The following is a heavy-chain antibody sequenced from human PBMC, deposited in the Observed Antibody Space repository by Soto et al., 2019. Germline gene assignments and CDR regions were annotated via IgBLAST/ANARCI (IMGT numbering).Heavy chain of an antibody. D-gene: IGHD2-2*01. CDR2: INHSGST. CDR3: ARGRYCSSTSCYGYCDY. Sequence: SETLSLTCAVYGGAFSGYYWSWIRQPPGKGLEWIGEINHSGSTNYNPSLKSRVTISVDTSKNQFSLKLSSVTAADTAVYYCARGRYCSSTSCYGYCDYWGQGTLVTVSS. V-gene: IGHV4-34*01. J-gene: IGHJ4*02. CDR1: GGAFSGYY.